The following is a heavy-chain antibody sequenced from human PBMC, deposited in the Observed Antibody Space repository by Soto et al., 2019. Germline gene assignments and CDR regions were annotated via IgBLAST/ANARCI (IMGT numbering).Heavy chain of an antibody. CDR1: GFTFSTYW. CDR3: ARSPAVGFFGSGGYYTR. Sequence: GGSLRLSCAASGFTFSTYWMSWVRQAPGKGLEWVANIKQDGSEKYYVDSVKGRFTISRDNSKNSLYLQMDSLRAEDTAVYYCARSPAVGFFGSGGYYTRWGRGTLVTVSS. J-gene: IGHJ4*02. CDR2: IKQDGSEK. D-gene: IGHD3-10*01. V-gene: IGHV3-7*05.